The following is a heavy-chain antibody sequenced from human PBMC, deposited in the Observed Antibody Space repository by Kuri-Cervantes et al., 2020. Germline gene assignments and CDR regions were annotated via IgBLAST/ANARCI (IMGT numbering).Heavy chain of an antibody. V-gene: IGHV1-46*01. Sequence: ASVKASCKASGYTFTSYYMHWVRQAPGQGLEWMGIINPSGGSTSYAQKFQGRVTMTRDTSTSTVYMELSSLRSEDTAVYYCTRGEGAKGAFDIWGQGTMVTVSS. CDR3: TRGEGAKGAFDI. CDR1: GYTFTSYY. CDR2: INPSGGST. D-gene: IGHD1-26*01. J-gene: IGHJ3*02.